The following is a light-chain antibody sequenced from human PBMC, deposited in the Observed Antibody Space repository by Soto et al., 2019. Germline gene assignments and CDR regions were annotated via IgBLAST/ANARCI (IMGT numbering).Light chain of an antibody. Sequence: EIVLTQSPGTLSLSPGERATLSCRASQSVSSSYLAWYQQKPGQAPRLLIYGASSRATGIPDRFSGSGSETDCTLTISRLEPEDFAVYYCQQYCSSSWTFGQGTKVEIK. CDR1: QSVSSSY. V-gene: IGKV3-20*01. CDR2: GAS. J-gene: IGKJ1*01. CDR3: QQYCSSSWT.